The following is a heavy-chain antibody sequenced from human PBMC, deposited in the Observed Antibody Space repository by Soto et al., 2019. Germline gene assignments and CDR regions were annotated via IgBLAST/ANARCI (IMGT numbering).Heavy chain of an antibody. CDR2: IYYSGST. Sequence: SETLSLTYTVSGGSISSYYWSWIRQPPGKGLEWIGYIYYSGSTNYNPSLKSRVTISVDTSKNQFSLKVRSVTAADTAVYYCAKSNQQLDRGWFDPWGQGTLVTVSS. CDR3: AKSNQQLDRGWFDP. CDR1: GGSISSYY. V-gene: IGHV4-59*01. J-gene: IGHJ5*02. D-gene: IGHD6-13*01.